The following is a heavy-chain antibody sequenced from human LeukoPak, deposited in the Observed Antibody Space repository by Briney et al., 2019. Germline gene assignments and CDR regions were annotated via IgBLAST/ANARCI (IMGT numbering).Heavy chain of an antibody. Sequence: SETLPLTCAISGDSVSSNSAAWNWIRQSPSRGIEWLGRTYYRSKWYNDYAVSVKSRITINPDTSKNQFSLQLNSVTPEDTAVYYCARVLVRGDNWFDPWGQGTLVTVSS. CDR1: GDSVSSNSAA. CDR2: TYYRSKWYN. J-gene: IGHJ5*02. D-gene: IGHD3-3*01. CDR3: ARVLVRGDNWFDP. V-gene: IGHV6-1*01.